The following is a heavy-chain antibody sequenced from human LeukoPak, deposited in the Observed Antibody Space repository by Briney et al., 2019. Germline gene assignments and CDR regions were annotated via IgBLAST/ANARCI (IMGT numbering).Heavy chain of an antibody. V-gene: IGHV4-34*01. Sequence: SETLSLTCAVYGGSFIGFHWNWIRQAPGKGLEWIGDINHSGSTNYNPSLTSRVTISVDPSKNQLSLKLTSVTAADTAVYYCARAHYDDFSASSVDFWGQGTLVTVSS. CDR2: INHSGST. CDR3: ARAHYDDFSASSVDF. CDR1: GGSFIGFH. D-gene: IGHD3-3*01. J-gene: IGHJ4*02.